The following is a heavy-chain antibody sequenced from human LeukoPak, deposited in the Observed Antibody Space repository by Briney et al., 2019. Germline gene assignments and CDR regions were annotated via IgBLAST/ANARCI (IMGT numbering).Heavy chain of an antibody. CDR3: AREYGDFDY. CDR2: INTSGNT. V-gene: IGHV4-4*07. Sequence: PSETLSLTCIVSGGSISNYYWSWIRQPAGKGLQWIGSINTSGNTNYNPSLKSRVTMSVDTSKNQFSLKLHSLTAADTAVYYCAREYGDFDYWGQGTLVTVSS. J-gene: IGHJ4*02. D-gene: IGHD4-17*01. CDR1: GGSISNYY.